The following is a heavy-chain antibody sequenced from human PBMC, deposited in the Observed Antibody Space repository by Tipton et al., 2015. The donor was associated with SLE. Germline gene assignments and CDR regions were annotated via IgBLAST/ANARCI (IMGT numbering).Heavy chain of an antibody. Sequence: TLSLTCTVSDGSISSSTYYWGWIRQPPGKGLEWIGRIYYSGSTYYNPSLKSRVTISVDTSKNQFSLKLSSVTAADTAVYYCARNHDYGFNWFDPWGQGTLVTVSS. CDR1: DGSISSSTYY. V-gene: IGHV4-39*01. J-gene: IGHJ5*02. CDR2: IYYSGST. CDR3: ARNHDYGFNWFDP. D-gene: IGHD4-17*01.